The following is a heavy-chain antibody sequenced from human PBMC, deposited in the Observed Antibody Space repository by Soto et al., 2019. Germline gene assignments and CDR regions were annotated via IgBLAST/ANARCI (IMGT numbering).Heavy chain of an antibody. Sequence: PGESLKISCQGSGYSFTSYWIGWVRQMPGKGLEWMGLIYPGDSDTRYSPSFQGQVTISADKSISTAYLQWSSLKASDTAMYYCARTRRFLEWSRPYGMDVWGQGTTVTVSS. CDR2: IYPGDSDT. CDR3: ARTRRFLEWSRPYGMDV. V-gene: IGHV5-51*01. D-gene: IGHD3-3*01. J-gene: IGHJ6*02. CDR1: GYSFTSYW.